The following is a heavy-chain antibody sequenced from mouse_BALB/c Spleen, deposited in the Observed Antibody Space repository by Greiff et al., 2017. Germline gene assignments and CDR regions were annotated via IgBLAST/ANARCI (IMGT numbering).Heavy chain of an antibody. D-gene: IGHD2-3*01. CDR1: GFTFSSYT. Sequence: EVQLVESGGGLVKPGGSLKLSCAASGFTFSSYTMSWVRQTPEKRLEWVATISSGGSYTYYPDSVKGRFTISRDNAKNTLYLQMSSLKSEDTAMYYCTREDGGAMDYWGQGTSVTVSS. CDR3: TREDGGAMDY. CDR2: ISSGGSYT. V-gene: IGHV5-6-4*01. J-gene: IGHJ4*01.